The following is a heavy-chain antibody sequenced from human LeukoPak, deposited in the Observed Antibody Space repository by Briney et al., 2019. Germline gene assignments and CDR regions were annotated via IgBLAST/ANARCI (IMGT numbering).Heavy chain of an antibody. CDR2: IKLDGSAT. CDR1: GFTFSNFW. V-gene: IGHV3-7*01. D-gene: IGHD6-19*01. CDR3: ARDPGIAVAGTVIFYWYFDL. J-gene: IGHJ2*01. Sequence: GGSLRLSCAASGFTFSNFWMAWVRQVPGKGPEWVADIKLDGSATYYLDSVRGRFTISRDNAKNSLYLQMNSLRAEDTAVYYCARDPGIAVAGTVIFYWYFDLWGRGTLVTVSS.